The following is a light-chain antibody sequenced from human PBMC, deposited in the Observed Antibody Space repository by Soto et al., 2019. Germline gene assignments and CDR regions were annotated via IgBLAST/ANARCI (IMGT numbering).Light chain of an antibody. CDR2: GAS. CDR1: QSVSSD. J-gene: IGKJ1*01. V-gene: IGKV3-11*01. Sequence: EIWMTQSPVTLSVSPGERATLSCRASQSVSSDLAWYKQKPGQAPRPLIYGASTRATGIPARLSNSGSGTEFTLTISSIEPEDFAVYYCQQRSNWRTFGQGTKVDIK. CDR3: QQRSNWRT.